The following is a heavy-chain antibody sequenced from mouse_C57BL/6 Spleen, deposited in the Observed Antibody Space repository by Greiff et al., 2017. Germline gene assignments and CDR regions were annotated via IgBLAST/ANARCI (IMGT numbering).Heavy chain of an antibody. J-gene: IGHJ3*01. D-gene: IGHD2-5*01. V-gene: IGHV1-4*01. CDR3: ARDYSTPWFAY. Sequence: VQLVESGAELARPGASVKMSCKASGYTFTSYTMHWVKQRPGQGLEWIGYINPSSGYTKYNQKFKDKATLTADKSSSTAYMQLSSLTSEDSAVYYCARDYSTPWFAYWGQGTLVTVSA. CDR2: INPSSGYT. CDR1: GYTFTSYT.